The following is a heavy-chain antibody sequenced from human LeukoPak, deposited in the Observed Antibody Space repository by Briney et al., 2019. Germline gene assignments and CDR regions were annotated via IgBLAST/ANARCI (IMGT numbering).Heavy chain of an antibody. V-gene: IGHV3-33*06. Sequence: PGRSLRLSCAASGFTFSSYGMYWVRQAPGKGLEWVAVIWYDGSNKYYADSVKGRFTISRDNSKNTLYLQMNSLRAEDTAVYYCAKGQKDEYYFDYWGQGTLVTVSS. CDR3: AKGQKDEYYFDY. J-gene: IGHJ4*02. CDR1: GFTFSSYG. CDR2: IWYDGSNK.